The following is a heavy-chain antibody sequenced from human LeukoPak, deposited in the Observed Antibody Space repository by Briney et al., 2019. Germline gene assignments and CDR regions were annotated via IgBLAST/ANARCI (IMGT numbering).Heavy chain of an antibody. D-gene: IGHD6-13*01. CDR3: ARGIAAAGLDY. V-gene: IGHV3-33*01. CDR1: GFTFSSYG. J-gene: IGHJ4*02. Sequence: GGSLRLSCAASGFTFSSYGMHWVRQAPGKGLEWVAVIWYDGSNKYYADSVKGRFTISRDNSKNTLYLQMNSLRAEDTAVYYCARGIAAAGLDYWGLGTLVTVSS. CDR2: IWYDGSNK.